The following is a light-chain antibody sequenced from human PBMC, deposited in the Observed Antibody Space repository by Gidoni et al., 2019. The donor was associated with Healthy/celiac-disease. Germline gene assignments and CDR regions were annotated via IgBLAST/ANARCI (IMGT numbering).Light chain of an antibody. CDR3: QQYYSTPIT. V-gene: IGKV4-1*01. Sequence: DIVMTQSPDSLAVSLGETATINCKSSQSVLYSSNNKNYLAWYQQKPGQPPKLLIYWASTRESGVPDRFSGSGSGTDFTLTISSLQAEYVAVYYCQQYYSTPITFGQXTRLEIK. CDR2: WAS. J-gene: IGKJ5*01. CDR1: QSVLYSSNNKNY.